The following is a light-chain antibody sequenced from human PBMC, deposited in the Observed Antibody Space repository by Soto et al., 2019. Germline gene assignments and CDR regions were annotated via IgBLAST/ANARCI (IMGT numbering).Light chain of an antibody. V-gene: IGKV4-1*01. CDR2: RAS. Sequence: DIVMTQSPDSLAVSLGERATINCKSSQSVLYNSNNKNYLAWYQQKPGQPPKLLIYRASTRESGVPDRFSGSGSGTDFSLTITSLQAEDVAVYYCQQYYTTPTWTFGQGTKVEIK. CDR3: QQYYTTPTWT. J-gene: IGKJ1*01. CDR1: QSVLYNSNNKNY.